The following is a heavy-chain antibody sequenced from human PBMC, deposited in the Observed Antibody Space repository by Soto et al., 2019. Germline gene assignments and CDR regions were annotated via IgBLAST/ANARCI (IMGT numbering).Heavy chain of an antibody. CDR2: ISYDGSNK. CDR1: GFTFSSYA. J-gene: IGHJ4*02. Sequence: QVQLVESGGGVVQPGRSLRLSCAASGFTFSSYAMHWVRQAPGKGLEWVAVISYDGSNKYYADSVKGRFTISRDNSKNTLYLQMNSLRAEDTAVYYCARDRLGLGDWWGQGTLVTVSS. D-gene: IGHD3-16*01. V-gene: IGHV3-30-3*01. CDR3: ARDRLGLGDW.